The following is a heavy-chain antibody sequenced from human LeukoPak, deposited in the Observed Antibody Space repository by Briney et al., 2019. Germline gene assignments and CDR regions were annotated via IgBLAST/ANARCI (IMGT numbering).Heavy chain of an antibody. CDR3: ARSRSWNYGIDY. V-gene: IGHV1-18*01. CDR2: ISTYNGNT. CDR1: GFTFTSQG. D-gene: IGHD1-7*01. J-gene: IGHJ4*02. Sequence: GASVKVSFKSSGFTFTSQGITWVRQAPGQGLEWMGWISTYNGNTNYAQKFQGRVTMTTDTSTSTAYMDLRSLRSDDTAVYFCARSRSWNYGIDYWGQGTLVTVSS.